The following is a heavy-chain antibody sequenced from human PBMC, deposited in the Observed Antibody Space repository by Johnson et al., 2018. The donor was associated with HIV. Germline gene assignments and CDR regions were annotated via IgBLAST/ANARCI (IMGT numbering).Heavy chain of an antibody. CDR3: AKPPSMGADAFDI. CDR1: GFTFDDYG. D-gene: IGHD3-16*01. J-gene: IGHJ3*02. CDR2: ISYDGTDK. V-gene: IGHV3-30*18. Sequence: VQLVESGGGVVRPGGSLRLSCAASGFTFDDYGMSWVRQAPGKGMDWVAFISYDGTDKYYADSVKGRFNISRDNSKNALYLQMNSLRSEDTAVYYCAKPPSMGADAFDIWGQGTMVTVSS.